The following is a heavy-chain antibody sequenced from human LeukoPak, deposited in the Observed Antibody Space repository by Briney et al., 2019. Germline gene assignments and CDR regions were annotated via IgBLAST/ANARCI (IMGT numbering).Heavy chain of an antibody. D-gene: IGHD2-15*01. J-gene: IGHJ5*02. CDR2: INPNSGGT. CDR3: AREIEDIVVVVAARGNWFDP. Sequence: ASVKVSCKASGYTFTGYYMHWVRQAPGQGLAWVGWINPNSGGTNYAQKFQGRVTMTRDTSISTAYMELSRLRSDDTAVYYCAREIEDIVVVVAARGNWFDPWGQGTLVTVSS. V-gene: IGHV1-2*02. CDR1: GYTFTGYY.